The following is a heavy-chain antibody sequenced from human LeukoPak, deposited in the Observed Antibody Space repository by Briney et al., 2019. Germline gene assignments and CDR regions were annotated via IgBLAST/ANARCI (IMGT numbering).Heavy chain of an antibody. J-gene: IGHJ6*03. V-gene: IGHV3-23*01. CDR3: AKDPSTSFYYYYYMDV. D-gene: IGHD2-2*01. CDR2: ISGSGGST. CDR1: GFTFSSYA. Sequence: PGGSLRLSCAASGFTFSSYAMSWVRQAPGKGLEWVSAISGSGGSTYYADSVKGRFTISRDNSKNTLYLQMNSLRAEDTAVHYCAKDPSTSFYYYYYMDVWGKGTTVTVSS.